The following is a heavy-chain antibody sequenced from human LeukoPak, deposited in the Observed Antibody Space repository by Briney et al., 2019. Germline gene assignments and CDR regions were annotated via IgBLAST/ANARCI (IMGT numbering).Heavy chain of an antibody. CDR1: GFTFSSYV. CDR2: ISYDGSNE. CDR3: ARVDPGSYLMFYYVDY. D-gene: IGHD3-10*01. V-gene: IGHV3-30*04. Sequence: GGSLRLSCAASGFTFSSYVMHWVRQAPGKGLEWVAIISYDGSNEYYADSVKGRFTISRDNSKNTLYLQMNSLRAADTAVYYCARVDPGSYLMFYYVDYWGQGTLVTVSS. J-gene: IGHJ4*02.